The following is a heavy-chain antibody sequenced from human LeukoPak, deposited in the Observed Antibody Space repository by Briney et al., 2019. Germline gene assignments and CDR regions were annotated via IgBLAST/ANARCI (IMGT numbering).Heavy chain of an antibody. CDR2: ISWDGGST. CDR3: AKGDIAVAGNRPDY. Sequence: GGSLRLSCAASGFTFDDYTMHWVRQAPGKGLEWVSLISWDGGSTYYADSVKGRFTISRDNSKNSLYLQMNSLRTEDTALYYCAKGDIAVAGNRPDYWGQGTLVTVSS. CDR1: GFTFDDYT. V-gene: IGHV3-43*01. D-gene: IGHD6-19*01. J-gene: IGHJ4*02.